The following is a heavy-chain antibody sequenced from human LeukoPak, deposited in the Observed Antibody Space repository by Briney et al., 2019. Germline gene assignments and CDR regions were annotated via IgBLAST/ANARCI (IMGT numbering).Heavy chain of an antibody. V-gene: IGHV4-59*12. D-gene: IGHD3-10*01. CDR2: IYYSGST. J-gene: IGHJ5*02. CDR3: ARGRKMVRGVIITHNWFDP. CDR1: GGSISSYY. Sequence: SETLSLTCTVSGGSISSYYWSWIRQPPGKGLEWIGYIYYSGSTNYNPSLKSRVTISVDTSKNQFSLKLSSVTAADTAVYYCARGRKMVRGVIITHNWFDPWGQGTLVTVSS.